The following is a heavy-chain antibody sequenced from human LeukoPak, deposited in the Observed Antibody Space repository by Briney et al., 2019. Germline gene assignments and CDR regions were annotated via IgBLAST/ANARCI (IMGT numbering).Heavy chain of an antibody. J-gene: IGHJ3*02. CDR2: IYPGDSDT. CDR3: ARCPFKDAFDI. V-gene: IGHV5-51*01. CDR1: GYSFTSYW. Sequence: GESLKISCQGSGYSFTSYWIGWVRQMPGKGPEWMGIIYPGDSDTRYSPSFQGQVTISADKSISTAYLQWSSLKASDTAMYYCARCPFKDAFDIWGQGTMVTVSS.